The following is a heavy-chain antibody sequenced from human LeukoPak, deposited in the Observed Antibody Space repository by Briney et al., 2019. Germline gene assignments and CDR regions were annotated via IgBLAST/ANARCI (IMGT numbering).Heavy chain of an antibody. CDR2: INHSGST. CDR1: GGSFSGYY. J-gene: IGHJ4*02. Sequence: PSETLSLTCAVYGGSFSGYYWSWIRQPPGKGLEWIGEINHSGSTNYNPSLKSRVTISVDTSKNQFSLKLSSVTAADTAVYYCARTETGVGATDYWGQGTLVTVSS. V-gene: IGHV4-34*01. CDR3: ARTETGVGATDY. D-gene: IGHD1-26*01.